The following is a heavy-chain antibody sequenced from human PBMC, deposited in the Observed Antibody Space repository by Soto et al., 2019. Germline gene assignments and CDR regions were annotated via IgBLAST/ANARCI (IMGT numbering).Heavy chain of an antibody. Sequence: GGSLRLSCAASGFTLSGYAMDWVRQAPGKGLEYVSGISSNGVGTYYANSVQGRFTISRDYSKNTVYLQMGSLRLEDMAVYYCARRARPDFYYMDVWGKGTTVTVSS. CDR1: GFTLSGYA. J-gene: IGHJ6*03. D-gene: IGHD6-6*01. V-gene: IGHV3-64*01. CDR2: ISSNGVGT. CDR3: ARRARPDFYYMDV.